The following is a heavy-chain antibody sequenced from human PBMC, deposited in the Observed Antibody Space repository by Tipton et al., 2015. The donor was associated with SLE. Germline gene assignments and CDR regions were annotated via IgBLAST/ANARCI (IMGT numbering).Heavy chain of an antibody. Sequence: TLSLTCPVSGGSISSSCCYWAWIRQPPGKGLEWIGSIYYTGSTFYSPSLKSRVTISVDTSKNQFSLTLSSVTAADTAVYYCARAARVAFDYWGRGILVTVSS. CDR3: ARAARVAFDY. V-gene: IGHV4-39*01. D-gene: IGHD3-3*01. CDR2: IYYTGST. CDR1: GGSISSSCCY. J-gene: IGHJ4*02.